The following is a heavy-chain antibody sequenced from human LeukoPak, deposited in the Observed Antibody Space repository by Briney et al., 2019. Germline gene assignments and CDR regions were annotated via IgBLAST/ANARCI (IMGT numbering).Heavy chain of an antibody. CDR1: GASMSIYY. CDR3: SRHRKLIRSIPFDY. Sequence: SETLSLTCTVSGASMSIYYWSWIRQPPGKGLEYIGEINHSGSTNYNPSLKSRVTISVDTSNTQFSLKLSSVTAADTAVSYCSRHRKLIRSIPFDYWGQGTLVTVSS. D-gene: IGHD4-17*01. V-gene: IGHV4-34*01. CDR2: INHSGST. J-gene: IGHJ4*02.